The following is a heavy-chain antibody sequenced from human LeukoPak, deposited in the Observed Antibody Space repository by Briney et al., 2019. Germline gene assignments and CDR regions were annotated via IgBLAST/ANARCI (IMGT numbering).Heavy chain of an antibody. CDR1: GYTFTGYY. D-gene: IGHD3-10*01. CDR2: INPNSGGT. Sequence: GASVKVSCKASGYTFTGYYMHWVRQAPGQGLEWMGWINPNSGGTNYAQKFQGRVTMTRDTSISTAYMELSRLRSDDTAVYYCARWMVRGVINDAFDIWGQGTMVTVSS. CDR3: ARWMVRGVINDAFDI. V-gene: IGHV1-2*02. J-gene: IGHJ3*02.